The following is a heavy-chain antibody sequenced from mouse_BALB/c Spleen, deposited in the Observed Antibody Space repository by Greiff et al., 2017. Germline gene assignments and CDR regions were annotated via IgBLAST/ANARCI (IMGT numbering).Heavy chain of an antibody. CDR1: GYSITSYYA. Sequence: EVQLQQSGPGLVKPSQSLSLTCTVTGYSITSYYAWNWIRQFPGNKLEWMGYISYSGSTSYNPSLKSRISITRDTSKNQFFLQLNSVTTEDTATYYCARDYYGSYYFDDWGQGTTLTVSS. CDR2: ISYSGST. CDR3: ARDYYGSYYFDD. J-gene: IGHJ2*01. D-gene: IGHD1-2*01. V-gene: IGHV3-2*02.